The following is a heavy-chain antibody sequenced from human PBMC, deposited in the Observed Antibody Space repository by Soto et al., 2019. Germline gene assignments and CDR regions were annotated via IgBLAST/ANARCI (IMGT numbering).Heavy chain of an antibody. D-gene: IGHD6-25*01. V-gene: IGHV3-66*01. CDR1: GFTVSSNY. CDR2: IYSGGST. Sequence: EVQLVESGGGLVQPGGSLRLSCAASGFTVSSNYMSWVRQAPGKGLEWVSVIYSGGSTYYADSVKGRFTISRDNSKNTLYLQMNSLRAEDTAVYYCARDSSDSSGDWYFDLWGRGTLVTVSS. J-gene: IGHJ2*01. CDR3: ARDSSDSSGDWYFDL.